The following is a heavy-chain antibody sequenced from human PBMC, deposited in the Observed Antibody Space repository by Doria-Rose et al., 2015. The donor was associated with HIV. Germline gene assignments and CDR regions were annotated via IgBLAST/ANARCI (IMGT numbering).Heavy chain of an antibody. CDR3: ARDSGSYNFDY. Sequence: KGLEWIGYIYYSGSTYYNPSLKSRVTISVDASKNQFSLKLSSVTAADTAVYYCARDSGSYNFDYWGQGTLVTVSS. D-gene: IGHD1-26*01. J-gene: IGHJ4*02. CDR2: IYYSGST. V-gene: IGHV4-31*02.